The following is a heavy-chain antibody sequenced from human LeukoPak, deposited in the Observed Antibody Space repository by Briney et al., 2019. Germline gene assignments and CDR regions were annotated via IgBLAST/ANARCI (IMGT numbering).Heavy chain of an antibody. V-gene: IGHV4-59*01. D-gene: IGHD3-22*01. J-gene: IGHJ4*02. CDR3: ARDASRDYYDSSGYYVD. Sequence: TETLSLTCTVSGGSISSYYWSWIRQPPGKGLEWIRYIYYSGSTNYNPSLKSRVTISVDTSKNQFSLKLSSVTAADTAVYYCARDASRDYYDSSGYYVDWGQGTLVTVSS. CDR1: GGSISSYY. CDR2: IYYSGST.